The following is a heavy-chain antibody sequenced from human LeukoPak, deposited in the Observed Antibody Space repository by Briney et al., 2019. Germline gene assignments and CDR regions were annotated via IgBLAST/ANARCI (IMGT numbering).Heavy chain of an antibody. D-gene: IGHD6-19*01. CDR1: GYTFTGYY. J-gene: IGHJ6*03. CDR3: ARGDIAVADDYCYYMDV. Sequence: GASVKVSCKASGYTFTGYYMHWVRQAPGQGLEWMEWINPNSGGTNYAQKFQGRVTMTRDTSISTAYMELSRLRSDDTAVYYCARGDIAVADDYCYYMDVWGKGTTVTVSS. V-gene: IGHV1-2*02. CDR2: INPNSGGT.